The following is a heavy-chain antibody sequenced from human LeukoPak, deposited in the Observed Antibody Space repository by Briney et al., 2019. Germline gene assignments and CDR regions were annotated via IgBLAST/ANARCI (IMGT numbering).Heavy chain of an antibody. J-gene: IGHJ4*02. Sequence: SGPTLVKPTQTLTLTCTFSGFSLSTSGVSVGWIRQPPGKALEWLALIYWDADKRYSPSLKSRLTITKDTSKNQVVLTMTNVDPVDTATYFCARAYYDSSGCYSDHFDYWGQGTLVTVSS. CDR2: IYWDADK. D-gene: IGHD3-22*01. CDR1: GFSLSTSGVS. V-gene: IGHV2-5*02. CDR3: ARAYYDSSGCYSDHFDY.